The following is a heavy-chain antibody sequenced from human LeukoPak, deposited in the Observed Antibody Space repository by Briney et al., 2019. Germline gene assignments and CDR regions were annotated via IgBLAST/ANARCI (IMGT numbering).Heavy chain of an antibody. CDR1: GFAFSSYG. CDR3: AKDRTYCSSTSCYRDYYYYGMDV. D-gene: IGHD2-2*02. V-gene: IGHV3-30*18. CDR2: ISYDGSNK. J-gene: IGHJ6*02. Sequence: GRSLRLSCAASGFAFSSYGMHWVRQAPGKGLEWVAVISYDGSNKYYADSVKGRFTISRDNSKNTLYLQMNSPRAEDTAAYYCAKDRTYCSSTSCYRDYYYYGMDVWGQGTTVTVSS.